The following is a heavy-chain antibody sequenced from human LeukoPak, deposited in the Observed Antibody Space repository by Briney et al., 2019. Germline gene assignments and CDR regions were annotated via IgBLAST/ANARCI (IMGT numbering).Heavy chain of an antibody. CDR2: IYTSGST. J-gene: IGHJ4*02. V-gene: IGHV4-61*02. CDR3: ARGGLVRGVGSFDY. CDR1: GGSITSSGYY. Sequence: PSETLSLTCTVSGGSITSSGYYWSWIRQPAGKGLEWIGRIYTSGSTNYNPSLKSRVTMSVDTSKNQFSLKLSSVTAADTAVYYCARGGLVRGVGSFDYWGQGTLVTVSS. D-gene: IGHD3-10*01.